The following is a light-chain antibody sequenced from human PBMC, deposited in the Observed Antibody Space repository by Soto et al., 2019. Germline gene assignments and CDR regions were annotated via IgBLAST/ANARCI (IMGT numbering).Light chain of an antibody. J-gene: IGLJ2*01. CDR1: SSNVGYNY. CDR3: ATWDNNLSVVV. Sequence: QSVLTQPPSVSAASGQTVTISCSGSSSNVGYNYVSWYQKLPGIAPKLLIYDNIRRPSGIPDRFSGSKSGTSVTLGITGLQTGDEADYYCATWDNNLSVVVFGGGTKLTVL. V-gene: IGLV1-51*01. CDR2: DNI.